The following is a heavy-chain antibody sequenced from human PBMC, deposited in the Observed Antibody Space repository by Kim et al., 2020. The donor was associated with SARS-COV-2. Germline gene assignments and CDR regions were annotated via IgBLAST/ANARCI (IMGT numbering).Heavy chain of an antibody. J-gene: IGHJ5*02. CDR2: INTNTGNP. Sequence: ASVKVSCKASGYTFTSYAINWVRQAPGQGLEWMGWINTNTGNPTYAQGFTGRFVFSLDTSVSTAYLQISSLKAEDTAVYYCARFCDDRDGYTKGDWFDPWGQGTLVTVSS. D-gene: IGHD5-12*01. CDR1: GYTFTSYA. CDR3: ARFCDDRDGYTKGDWFDP. V-gene: IGHV7-4-1*02.